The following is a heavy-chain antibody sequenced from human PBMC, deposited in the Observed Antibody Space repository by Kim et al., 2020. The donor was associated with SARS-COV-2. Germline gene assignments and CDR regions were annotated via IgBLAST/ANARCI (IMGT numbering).Heavy chain of an antibody. CDR3: ASGPYSSGVFDI. CDR2: IYYSGSS. D-gene: IGHD6-19*01. CDR1: GGSISSGGYY. V-gene: IGHV4-31*03. J-gene: IGHJ3*02. Sequence: SETLSLTCTVSGGSISSGGYYWSWIRQHPGKGLEWIGYIYYSGSSYYNPSLKSRVTISVDMSKNQFSLKLSSVTAADTAVYYCASGPYSSGVFDIWGQGTMVTVSS.